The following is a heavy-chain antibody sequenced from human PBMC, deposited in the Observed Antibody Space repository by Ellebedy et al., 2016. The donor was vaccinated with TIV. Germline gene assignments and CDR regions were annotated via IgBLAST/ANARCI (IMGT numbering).Heavy chain of an antibody. CDR3: ASNLVDSSSWPNWFDP. D-gene: IGHD6-13*01. V-gene: IGHV3-53*01. CDR1: GFTVSSNY. J-gene: IGHJ5*02. CDR2: IYSGGST. Sequence: GESLKISCAASGFTVSSNYMSWVRQAPGKGLEWVSVIYSGGSTYYADSVKGRFTISRDNSKNTLYLQMNSLRAEDTAVYYCASNLVDSSSWPNWFDPWGQGTLVTVSS.